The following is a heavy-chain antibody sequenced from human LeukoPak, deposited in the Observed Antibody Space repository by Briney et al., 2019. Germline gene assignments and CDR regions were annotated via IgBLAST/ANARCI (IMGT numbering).Heavy chain of an antibody. CDR3: ARPSNYYDSSGSFDY. Sequence: SETLSLTCTVSGGSISIHYGTWIRQPPGKGLEWIGYISDSGSTNYNPPLKSRVTISVDTSKKQFSLKLTSVTAADTAVYYCARPSNYYDSSGSFDYWGRGTLVTVSS. V-gene: IGHV4-59*08. J-gene: IGHJ4*02. CDR1: GGSISIHY. D-gene: IGHD3-22*01. CDR2: ISDSGST.